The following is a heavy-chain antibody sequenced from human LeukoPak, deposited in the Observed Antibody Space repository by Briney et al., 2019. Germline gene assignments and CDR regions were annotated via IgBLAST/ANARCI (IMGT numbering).Heavy chain of an antibody. CDR1: GYSFTNYW. CDR3: ARDSYDSSGFYPGSRWFDP. D-gene: IGHD3-22*01. Sequence: GESLKISCKGSGYSFTNYWIGWVRQMPGKGLEWMGLIYPGESDIRYSPSFQGQVTISADKSVSTAYLQWRSLKASDTAMYYCARDSYDSSGFYPGSRWFDPWGQGTLVTVSS. V-gene: IGHV5-51*01. CDR2: IYPGESDI. J-gene: IGHJ5*02.